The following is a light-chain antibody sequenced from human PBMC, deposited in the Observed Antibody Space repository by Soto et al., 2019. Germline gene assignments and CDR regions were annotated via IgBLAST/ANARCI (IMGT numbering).Light chain of an antibody. J-gene: IGLJ1*01. CDR1: SSNIGNNA. V-gene: IGLV1-36*01. CDR2: YDD. CDR3: AAWDDSLTGYV. Sequence: QSVLTQPPSVSEAPRQRVTISCSGSSSNIGNNAVNWYQQLPGKAPKLLIYYDDLLPSGVSDRFSGSKSGTSASLAISGLQSEDVSDYYCAAWDDSLTGYVFGTGTKVT.